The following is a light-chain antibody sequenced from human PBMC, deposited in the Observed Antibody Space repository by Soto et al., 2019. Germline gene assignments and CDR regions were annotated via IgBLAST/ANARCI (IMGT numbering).Light chain of an antibody. Sequence: QPVLTQPPSASGTPGQRVTIYCSGSSSNIGSNTVTWYQQLPGTAPKLLIYSNDQRPSGVADRFSGSKSGTSASLAINGLQSDDEADYYCAAWDDSLNGRVVFGGGTKLTVL. J-gene: IGLJ2*01. V-gene: IGLV1-44*01. CDR3: AAWDDSLNGRVV. CDR2: SND. CDR1: SSNIGSNT.